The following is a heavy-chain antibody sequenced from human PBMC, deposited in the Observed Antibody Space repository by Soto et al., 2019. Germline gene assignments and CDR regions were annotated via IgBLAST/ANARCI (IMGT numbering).Heavy chain of an antibody. CDR2: VFYSGTT. Sequence: LHLQESGPGLVKPSETLSLTCSVSGGSIRTSGYYWGWIRQPPGKGLEWIGSVFYSGTTYHNPSLESRATISVDTSKNQFSLKLTSVTAADTALYYGARQRYWSGGSCYHVDNWFDPWGQGTLVTVSS. D-gene: IGHD2-15*01. V-gene: IGHV4-39*01. J-gene: IGHJ5*02. CDR3: ARQRYWSGGSCYHVDNWFDP. CDR1: GGSIRTSGYY.